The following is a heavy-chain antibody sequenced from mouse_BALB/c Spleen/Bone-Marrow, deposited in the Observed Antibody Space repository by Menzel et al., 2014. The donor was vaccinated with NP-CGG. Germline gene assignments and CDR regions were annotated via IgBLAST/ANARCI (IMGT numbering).Heavy chain of an antibody. D-gene: IGHD2-14*01. J-gene: IGHJ4*01. CDR3: ARTYRPYALDY. V-gene: IGHV5-4*02. Sequence: EVQRVESGGGLVKPGGSLKLSCAASGFIFSDYYMYWVRQTPEKRLEWVATIGDGGSYTSYPDSVKGRFTVSRDNAKNNLYLQMSSLKSEDTAFYYCARTYRPYALDYWGQGSSVTVSS. CDR2: IGDGGSYT. CDR1: GFIFSDYY.